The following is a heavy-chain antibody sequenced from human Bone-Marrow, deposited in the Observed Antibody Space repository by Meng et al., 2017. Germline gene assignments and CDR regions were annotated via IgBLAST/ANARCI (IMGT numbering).Heavy chain of an antibody. D-gene: IGHD1-14*01. Sequence: GESLKISCVASGFRVTDAWMSWVRQAPGKGLEWVGRINSNSDGGTTDYAAPVKGKFTISRDDSKNTLYLQMNSLKTEDTAVYYCTTDAAGRRTTYYYYYGMDVWGQGTTVTVS. V-gene: IGHV3-15*01. J-gene: IGHJ6*02. CDR1: GFRVTDAW. CDR3: TTDAAGRRTTYYYYYGMDV. CDR2: INSNSDGGTT.